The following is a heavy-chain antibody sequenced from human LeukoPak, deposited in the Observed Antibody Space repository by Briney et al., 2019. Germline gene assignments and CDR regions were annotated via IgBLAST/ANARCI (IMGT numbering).Heavy chain of an antibody. CDR2: IYSAGGT. CDR3: ARFLGRITISGVVPYGMDV. CDR1: GFTVSSNY. V-gene: IGHV3-53*04. D-gene: IGHD3-3*01. Sequence: PGGSLRLSCAASGFTVSSNYMPWVRQAPGKGLEWVSLIYSAGGTYYTDSVKGRFTISRHSSKNTLYLQMNSLRGEDTAMHYCARFLGRITISGVVPYGMDVWGQGTTVTVSS. J-gene: IGHJ6*02.